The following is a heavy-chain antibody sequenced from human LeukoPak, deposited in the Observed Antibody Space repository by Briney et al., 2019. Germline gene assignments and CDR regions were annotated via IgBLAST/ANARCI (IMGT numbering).Heavy chain of an antibody. CDR3: AKDRHYYDSSGFDY. Sequence: GGSLRLSCAASGFTFDDYAMHCVRQAPGKGLEWVSGLSWNRGSIGYADSVKGRFTISTDNAKNSLYLQMDSLRAEDTALYYCAKDRHYYDSSGFDYWGQGTLVTVSS. V-gene: IGHV3-9*01. J-gene: IGHJ4*02. CDR2: LSWNRGSI. CDR1: GFTFDDYA. D-gene: IGHD3-22*01.